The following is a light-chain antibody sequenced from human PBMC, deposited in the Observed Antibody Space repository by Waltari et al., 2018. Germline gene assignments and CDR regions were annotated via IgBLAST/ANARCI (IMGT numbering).Light chain of an antibody. CDR3: QQYSSSPPT. V-gene: IGKV4-1*01. Sequence: DIDMTQSPVSLAFSLGARATIHSKSTHSVFHRYNNKNFLAWYQHKVGKPPKLLISWASARESGVSDRFSGSGSGTDFTLTIRNLQAEDVAVYYCQQYSSSPPTFGQGTKVEIK. CDR1: HSVFHRYNNKNF. J-gene: IGKJ1*01. CDR2: WAS.